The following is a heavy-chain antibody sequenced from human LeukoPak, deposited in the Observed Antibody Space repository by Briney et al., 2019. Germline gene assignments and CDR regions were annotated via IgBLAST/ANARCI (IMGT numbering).Heavy chain of an antibody. CDR3: AKRGPVTGTKYFDY. CDR1: QFMFSTYA. V-gene: IGHV3-23*01. J-gene: IGHJ4*02. D-gene: IGHD6-19*01. CDR2: ISDNGGTA. Sequence: GGSLRLSCAASQFMFSTYAMNWVRQAPGKGLEWVSGISDNGGTAYYADSVKGRFTISRDNSKNMLYLHMNSLRAEDTAVYYCAKRGPVTGTKYFDYWGQGTLVTVSS.